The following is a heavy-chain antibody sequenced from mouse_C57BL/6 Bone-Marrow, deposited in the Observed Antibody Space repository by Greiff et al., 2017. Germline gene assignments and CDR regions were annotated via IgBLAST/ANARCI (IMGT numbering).Heavy chain of an antibody. CDR2: ISNGGGST. Sequence: EVQLVESGGGLVQPGGSLKLSCAASGFTFSDYYMYWVRQTPEKRLEWVAYISNGGGSTYYPDTVKGRFTISRDNAKNTLYLQMSRLKSEDTAMYYCARPQYYYGSSYAMDYWGQGTSVTVSS. D-gene: IGHD1-1*01. J-gene: IGHJ4*01. CDR1: GFTFSDYY. CDR3: ARPQYYYGSSYAMDY. V-gene: IGHV5-12*01.